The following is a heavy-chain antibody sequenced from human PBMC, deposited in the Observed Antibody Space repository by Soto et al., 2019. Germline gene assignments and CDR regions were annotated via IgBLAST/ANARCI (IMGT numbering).Heavy chain of an antibody. CDR1: WVTCGGLS. CDR3: APYYFDSLAY. Sequence: GVSHRLPCAASWVTCGGLSGNRVRQAPGKGLEWVSSISSSSTYIYYADSVKGRFAISRDNAKNSLYLQMNSLRAEDTAVYYCAPYYFDSLAYWGQGTLVTVSS. J-gene: IGHJ4*02. V-gene: IGHV3-21*01. D-gene: IGHD3-22*01. CDR2: ISSSSTYI.